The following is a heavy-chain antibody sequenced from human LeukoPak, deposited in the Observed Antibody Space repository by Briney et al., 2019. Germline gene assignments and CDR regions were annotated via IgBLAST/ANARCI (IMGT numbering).Heavy chain of an antibody. V-gene: IGHV1-2*06. Sequence: GASVKVSCKASGYTFSGYYMHWVRQAPGQGLEWMGRINPNSGGTNYAQKFQGRVTMTRDTSISTAYMELSRLRSDDTAVYYCARQYCSSTSCYFWLDYWGQGTLVTVSS. CDR1: GYTFSGYY. CDR3: ARQYCSSTSCYFWLDY. D-gene: IGHD2-2*01. CDR2: INPNSGGT. J-gene: IGHJ4*02.